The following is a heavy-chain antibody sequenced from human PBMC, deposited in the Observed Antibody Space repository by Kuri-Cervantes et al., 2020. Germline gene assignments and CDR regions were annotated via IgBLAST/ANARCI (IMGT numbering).Heavy chain of an antibody. CDR1: GFTFSSYS. Sequence: GESLKISCAASGFTFSSYSMTWVRQAPGGGLEWVSSISGSGNNIYYAYSVKGRLTISRDNSKNTLYLQMNSLRAEDTAVYYCARAIGMGTYYYYGMDVWGQGTTVTVSS. J-gene: IGHJ6*02. CDR3: ARAIGMGTYYYYGMDV. D-gene: IGHD3-16*02. V-gene: IGHV3-21*01. CDR2: ISGSGNNI.